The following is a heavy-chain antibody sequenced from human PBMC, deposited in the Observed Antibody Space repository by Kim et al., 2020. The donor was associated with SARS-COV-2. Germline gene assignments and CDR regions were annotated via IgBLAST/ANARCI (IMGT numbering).Heavy chain of an antibody. Sequence: NYNPSLKSRVTISVDTSKNQFSLKLSSVTAADTAVYYCARGDYGDYYFDYWGQGTLVTVSS. D-gene: IGHD4-17*01. J-gene: IGHJ4*02. V-gene: IGHV4-34*01. CDR3: ARGDYGDYYFDY.